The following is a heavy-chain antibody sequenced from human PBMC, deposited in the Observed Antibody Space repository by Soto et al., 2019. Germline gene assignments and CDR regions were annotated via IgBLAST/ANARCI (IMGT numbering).Heavy chain of an antibody. D-gene: IGHD1-1*01. CDR2: ISAYTGTT. J-gene: IGHJ4*02. CDR1: GYTFPSYG. V-gene: IGHV1-18*04. CDR3: ARDPSSQSTMDRGVSVNYFDY. Sequence: ASVKVSCKASGYTFPSYGSSWVRPAPGQGREWMGWISAYTGTTNYAQKLQGRVTMTTDTSTSTAYMELRSLRSDDTAVYYCARDPSSQSTMDRGVSVNYFDYCGQGSQVTVSS.